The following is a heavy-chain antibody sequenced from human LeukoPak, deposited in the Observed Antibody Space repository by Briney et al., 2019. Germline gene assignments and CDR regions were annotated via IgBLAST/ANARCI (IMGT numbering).Heavy chain of an antibody. V-gene: IGHV4-30-4*07. D-gene: IGHD1-1*01. CDR1: DDAISSGGYS. Sequence: PSQTLSLTCTVSDDAISSGGYSWSWIRQPPGKGLEWIGYIYDSGSTYYNPSLKSRVTISVDTSKNQFSLKLSSVTAADTAVYYCARGRWNWNSRRFDPWGQGTLVTVSS. CDR2: IYDSGST. CDR3: ARGRWNWNSRRFDP. J-gene: IGHJ5*02.